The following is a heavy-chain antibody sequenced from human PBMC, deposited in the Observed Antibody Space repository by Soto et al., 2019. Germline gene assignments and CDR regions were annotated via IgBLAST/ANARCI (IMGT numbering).Heavy chain of an antibody. CDR3: ARGGERVGIVVVPAATGYYYYMDV. V-gene: IGHV1-46*03. Sequence: ASVKVSCKASGYTFTSYYMHWVRQAPGQGLEWMGIINPSGGSTSYAQKFQGRVTMTRDTSTSTVYMELSSLRSEDTAVYYCARGGERVGIVVVPAATGYYYYMDVWGKGTTVTVSS. CDR1: GYTFTSYY. D-gene: IGHD2-2*03. CDR2: INPSGGST. J-gene: IGHJ6*03.